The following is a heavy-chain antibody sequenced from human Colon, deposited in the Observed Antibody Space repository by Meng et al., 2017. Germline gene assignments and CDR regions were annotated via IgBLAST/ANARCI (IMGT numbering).Heavy chain of an antibody. CDR3: ARDQAYFYDHSVYLPLTYSFDI. Sequence: ASVKVSCKASGYTFTSYGMHWVRQAPGQRLEWMGWINAADGNTKYSQTFQGRLTITRDTSASIVYMELSSLSSEDTTLYYCARDQAYFYDHSVYLPLTYSFDIWGQGTMVTVSS. V-gene: IGHV1-3*01. CDR2: INAADGNT. J-gene: IGHJ3*02. D-gene: IGHD3-22*01. CDR1: GYTFTSYG.